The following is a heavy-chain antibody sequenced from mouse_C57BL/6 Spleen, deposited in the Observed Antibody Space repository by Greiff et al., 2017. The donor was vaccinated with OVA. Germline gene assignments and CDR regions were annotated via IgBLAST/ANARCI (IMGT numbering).Heavy chain of an antibody. V-gene: IGHV2-2*01. CDR1: GFSLTSYG. D-gene: IGHD1-1*01. CDR2: IWSGGST. J-gene: IGHJ3*01. Sequence: VQLQESGPGLVQPSQSLSITCTVSGFSLTSYGVHWVRQSPGKGLEWLGVIWSGGSTDYNAAFISRLSISKDNSKSQVFFKMNSLQADDTAIYYCARNPSYYYGSSYAWFAYWGQGTLVTVSA. CDR3: ARNPSYYYGSSYAWFAY.